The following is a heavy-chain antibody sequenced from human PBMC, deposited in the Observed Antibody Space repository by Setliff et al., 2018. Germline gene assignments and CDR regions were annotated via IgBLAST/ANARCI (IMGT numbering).Heavy chain of an antibody. V-gene: IGHV3-7*01. Sequence: PGGSLRLSCVASGFTFSRYWMSWVRQAPGKGLEWVANIKEDGSEKYYVDSVKGRFTMSRDNAKNSLYLQMNSLRADDTAVYYCTRDYGFCSGGSCSYYGMDVWGQGTTVTVSS. CDR3: TRDYGFCSGGSCSYYGMDV. CDR1: GFTFSRYW. J-gene: IGHJ6*02. D-gene: IGHD2-15*01. CDR2: IKEDGSEK.